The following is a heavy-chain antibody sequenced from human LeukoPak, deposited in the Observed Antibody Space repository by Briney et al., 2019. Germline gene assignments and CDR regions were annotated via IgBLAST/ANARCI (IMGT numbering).Heavy chain of an antibody. D-gene: IGHD1-14*01. CDR2: IDPGDSDT. V-gene: IGHV5-51*01. CDR1: GYSFTCYW. Sequence: GESLKISCKGSGYSFTCYWIGWVRQMPGKGLEWMGIIDPGDSDTRYSPSFQGQVTISADKSISTAYLQWSSLKASDTAMYYCARQVDPRRLWEPSYYFDYWGQGTLVTVSS. CDR3: ARQVDPRRLWEPSYYFDY. J-gene: IGHJ4*02.